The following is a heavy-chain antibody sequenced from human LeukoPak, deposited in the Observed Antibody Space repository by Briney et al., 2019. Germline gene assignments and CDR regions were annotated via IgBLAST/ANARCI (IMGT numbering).Heavy chain of an antibody. V-gene: IGHV6-1*01. CDR1: GDSVSSNSAV. Sequence: SQTLSLTCAISGDSVSSNSAVWNWFRQSPSRGLEWPGRTYYRSKWYNDYAVSVKSRITVNPDTSKNQFSLQLNSVTPEDTALYYCARETVYRFDDWGQGTLVTVSS. CDR3: ARETVYRFDD. J-gene: IGHJ4*02. D-gene: IGHD5/OR15-5a*01. CDR2: TYYRSKWYN.